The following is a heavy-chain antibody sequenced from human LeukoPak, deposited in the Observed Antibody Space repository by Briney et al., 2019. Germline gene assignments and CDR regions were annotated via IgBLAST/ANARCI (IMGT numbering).Heavy chain of an antibody. Sequence: GGSLRLSCAASGFTFDDYAMHWVRQAPGKGLEWVSGISWNSGSIGYADSVKGRFTISRDNAKNSPYLQMNSLRAEDTALYYCAKDTHARYSYGYFQHWGQGTLVTVSS. CDR2: ISWNSGSI. CDR1: GFTFDDYA. CDR3: AKDTHARYSYGYFQH. D-gene: IGHD5-18*01. J-gene: IGHJ1*01. V-gene: IGHV3-9*01.